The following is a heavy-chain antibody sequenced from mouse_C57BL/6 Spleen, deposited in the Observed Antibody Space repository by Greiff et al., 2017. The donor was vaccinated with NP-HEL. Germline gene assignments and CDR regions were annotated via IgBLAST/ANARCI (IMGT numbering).Heavy chain of an antibody. V-gene: IGHV1-81*01. D-gene: IGHD1-1*01. J-gene: IGHJ3*01. CDR1: GYTFTSYG. CDR2: IYPRSGNT. Sequence: QVQLQQSGAELARPGASVKLSCKASGYTFTSYGISWVKQRTGQGLAWIGEIYPRSGNTYYNEKFKGKATLTADKSSSTAYMELRSLTSEDSAVYFCAYYYGSRFAYWGQGTLVTVSA. CDR3: AYYYGSRFAY.